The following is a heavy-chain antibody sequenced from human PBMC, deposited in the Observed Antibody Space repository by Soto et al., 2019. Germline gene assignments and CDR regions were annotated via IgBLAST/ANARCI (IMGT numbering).Heavy chain of an antibody. D-gene: IGHD1-1*01. CDR2: INDDVIST. V-gene: IGHV3-74*01. J-gene: IGHJ4*03. Sequence: PGGSLRLSCAASVLTFSMYGMHGARQVTGKGPEWDSRINDDVISTNYADSAKGRFTISRDNAKNTLYLQMNALRVEDTAAYYFIRWPRSTSTGKGAFRGQGTLGTGPS. CDR1: VLTFSMYG. CDR3: IRWPRSTSTGKGAF.